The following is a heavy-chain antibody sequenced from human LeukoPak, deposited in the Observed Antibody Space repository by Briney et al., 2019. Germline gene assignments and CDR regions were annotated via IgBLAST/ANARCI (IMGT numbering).Heavy chain of an antibody. V-gene: IGHV1-69*04. Sequence: SVKVSCKASGGTFSSYAISWVRQARGQGLEGMGRIIPIVDMTNYAQKIQGRVTITADTSTSTAYMELSSLRSDDTAVYYCARDVEPESSLSFGELFPAFDYWGQGTLVSVSS. J-gene: IGHJ4*02. CDR3: ARDVEPESSLSFGELFPAFDY. CDR1: GGTFSSYA. CDR2: IIPIVDMT. D-gene: IGHD3-10*01.